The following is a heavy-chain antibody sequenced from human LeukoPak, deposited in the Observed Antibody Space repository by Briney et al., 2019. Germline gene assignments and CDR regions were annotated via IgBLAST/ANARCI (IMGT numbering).Heavy chain of an antibody. D-gene: IGHD6-6*01. J-gene: IGHJ4*02. V-gene: IGHV1-3*01. CDR3: ARENEEYSFDY. CDR1: GYTFTSYA. CDR2: TNAGNGNT. Sequence: ASVKVSCKASGYTFTSYAMHWVRQAPGQRLEWMGWTNAGNGNTKYSQKFQGRVTITRDTSASTAYMELSSLRSEDTAVYYCARENEEYSFDYWGQGTLVTVSS.